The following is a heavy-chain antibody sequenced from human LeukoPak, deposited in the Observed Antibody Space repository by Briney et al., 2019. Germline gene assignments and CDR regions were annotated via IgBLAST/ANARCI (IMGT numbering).Heavy chain of an antibody. CDR1: GYTFTSYD. J-gene: IGHJ5*02. CDR2: MNPNSGNT. D-gene: IGHD3-10*01. Sequence: GASVKVSCKASGYTFTSYDINWVRQATGQGLEWMGWMNPNSGNTGYAQKFQGRVTMARNTSISTAYMELSSLRSEDTAVYYCARSPPYMVRGKRGGRWFDPWGQGTLVTVSS. CDR3: ARSPPYMVRGKRGGRWFDP. V-gene: IGHV1-8*01.